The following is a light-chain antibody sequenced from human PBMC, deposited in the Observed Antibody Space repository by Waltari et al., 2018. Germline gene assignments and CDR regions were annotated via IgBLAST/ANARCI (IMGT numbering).Light chain of an antibody. V-gene: IGLV2-14*03. CDR3: SSFTSGSTWV. J-gene: IGLJ3*02. CDR2: DVT. Sequence: QSALTQPASVSGSPGQSITISCTGTTRDIGAYNYVAWYQQHPGKAPKVVISDVTNRPSGVSNRFSGSKSGNTASLTISGLQAEDEADYYCSSFTSGSTWVFGGWTKLTVL. CDR1: TRDIGAYNY.